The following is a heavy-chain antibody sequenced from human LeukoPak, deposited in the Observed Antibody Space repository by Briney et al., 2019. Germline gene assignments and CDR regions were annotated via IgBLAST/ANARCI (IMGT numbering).Heavy chain of an antibody. CDR1: GFTFSSYG. D-gene: IGHD3-9*01. CDR2: ISYDGSNK. CDR3: AKAEDILTQGDY. V-gene: IGHV3-30*18. J-gene: IGHJ4*02. Sequence: GGSLRLSCAASGFTFSSYGMHWVRQAPGKGLEWVAVISYDGSNKYYADSVKGRFTISRDNSKNTLYLQMNSLRAEDTAVCYCAKAEDILTQGDYWGQGTLVTVSS.